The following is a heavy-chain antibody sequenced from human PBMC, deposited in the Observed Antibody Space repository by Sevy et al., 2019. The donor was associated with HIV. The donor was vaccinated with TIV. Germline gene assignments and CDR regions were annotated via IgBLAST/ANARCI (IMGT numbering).Heavy chain of an antibody. CDR2: INPSGGST. CDR1: GYTFTSYY. D-gene: IGHD3-22*01. Sequence: ASVKVSCKASGYTFTSYYMHWVRQAPGQGLEWMGIINPSGGSTSYAQKFQGRVTMTRDTSTSTVYMELSSLRSEDTAVYYCARDMDSIDSSGYSSHFDYWGQRTLVTVSS. V-gene: IGHV1-46*01. CDR3: ARDMDSIDSSGYSSHFDY. J-gene: IGHJ4*02.